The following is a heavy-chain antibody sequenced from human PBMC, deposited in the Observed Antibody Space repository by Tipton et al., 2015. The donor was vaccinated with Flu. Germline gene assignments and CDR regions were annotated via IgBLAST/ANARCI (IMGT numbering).Heavy chain of an antibody. V-gene: IGHV4-39*07. J-gene: IGHJ4*02. CDR1: GGSISGTSYY. CDR2: ISYSGSS. Sequence: TLSLTCSVSGGSISGTSYYWGWIRQPPGKGLEWIGSISYSGSSHYNSSLMSRLSLSVHTSRNQFSLSLTSVTAADTAVYFRARSPGGYTFDYWGQGTLVTVSS. D-gene: IGHD5-12*01. CDR3: ARSPGGYTFDY.